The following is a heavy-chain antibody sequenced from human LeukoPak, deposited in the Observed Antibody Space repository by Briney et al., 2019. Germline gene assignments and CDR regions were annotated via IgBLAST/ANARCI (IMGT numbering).Heavy chain of an antibody. CDR2: INPNSGGT. CDR3: ARVRITMVRGVIIPNWFDP. Sequence: ASVNLSCKASGYTFTGYYMHWVRQAPGQGLEWMGCINPNSGGTNYAQKFQGRVTMARDTSISTAYMELSRLRSDDTAVYYCARVRITMVRGVIIPNWFDPWGQGTLVTVSS. CDR1: GYTFTGYY. J-gene: IGHJ5*02. D-gene: IGHD3-10*01. V-gene: IGHV1-2*02.